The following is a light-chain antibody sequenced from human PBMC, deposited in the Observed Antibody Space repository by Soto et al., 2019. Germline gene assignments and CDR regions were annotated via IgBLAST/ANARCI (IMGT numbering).Light chain of an antibody. J-gene: IGKJ1*01. Sequence: EIVWTQSPGTLSLSPGKRATLSCRASQSISSRDLSWYQQRPGQAPRLLSYGASSMATGIPDRFSGSGSGREFTLTISRLEPEDFAVYFCQQYAGSPRTLGQGTKVDLK. CDR3: QQYAGSPRT. V-gene: IGKV3-20*01. CDR1: QSISSRD. CDR2: GAS.